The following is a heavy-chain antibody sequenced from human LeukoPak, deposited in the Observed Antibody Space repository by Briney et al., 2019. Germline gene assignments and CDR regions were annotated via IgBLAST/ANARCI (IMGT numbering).Heavy chain of an antibody. Sequence: SVKVSCKASGGTFSSYAISWVRQAPGQGLEWMGRIIPIFGIANYAQKFQGRVTITADKSTSTAYMELSSLRSEDTAVYYCASSDLGYCSGGSCQTLDYWGQGTLVTVSS. D-gene: IGHD2-15*01. CDR1: GGTFSSYA. V-gene: IGHV1-69*04. CDR2: IIPIFGIA. CDR3: ASSDLGYCSGGSCQTLDY. J-gene: IGHJ4*02.